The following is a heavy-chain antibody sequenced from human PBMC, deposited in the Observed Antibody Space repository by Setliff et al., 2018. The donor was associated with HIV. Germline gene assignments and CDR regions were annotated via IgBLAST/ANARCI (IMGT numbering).Heavy chain of an antibody. CDR2: ISGSGRGT. J-gene: IGHJ4*02. Sequence: LRLSCAASVFTFSDYAMSWVRQAPGKGLEWVSAISGSGRGTYYADSVKGRFTISRDNSKNTLYLQVNSLRTEDTAVYFCARDDRWVYNDYLDYWGQGTLVTVSS. V-gene: IGHV3-23*01. CDR3: ARDDRWVYNDYLDY. CDR1: VFTFSDYA. D-gene: IGHD3-10*01.